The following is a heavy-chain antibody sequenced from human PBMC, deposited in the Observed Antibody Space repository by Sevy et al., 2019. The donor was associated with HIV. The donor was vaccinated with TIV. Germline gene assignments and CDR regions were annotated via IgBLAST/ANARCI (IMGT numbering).Heavy chain of an antibody. J-gene: IGHJ5*02. D-gene: IGHD2-15*01. CDR1: GFTFSPYS. CDR3: VRDVVDDAPIGVWFDP. CDR2: ISGSSNVI. V-gene: IGHV3-48*02. Sequence: GGSLRLSCAASGFTFSPYSMNWVRQAPGRGLEWLSYISGSSNVIYYADSVRGRFTISRDNAKKLTYLQMNSLRDEDTAVYYCVRDVVDDAPIGVWFDPWGQGIQVTVSS.